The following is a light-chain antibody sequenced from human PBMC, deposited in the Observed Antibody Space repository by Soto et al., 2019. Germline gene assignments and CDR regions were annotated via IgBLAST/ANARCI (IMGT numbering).Light chain of an antibody. CDR2: GAS. V-gene: IGKV3-15*01. J-gene: IGKJ1*01. CDR3: QQFHNWPRT. CDR1: QSMGSN. Sequence: EIVMSQSLATMSVSPGERATLSCRASQSMGSNVAWYQQNPGQAPRLLIYGASTRAAGIPARFSGSGSGTEFTLTITSLQSEDFAVYYCQQFHNWPRTFGQGTKVDI.